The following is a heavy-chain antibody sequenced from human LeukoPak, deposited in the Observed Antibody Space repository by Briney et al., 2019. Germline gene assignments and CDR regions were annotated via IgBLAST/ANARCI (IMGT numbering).Heavy chain of an antibody. J-gene: IGHJ6*03. CDR2: INPSGGST. CDR1: GCTFTSYY. D-gene: IGHD6-6*01. CDR3: ARAGSGSSSSTYYYYMDV. V-gene: IGHV1-46*01. Sequence: ASVKVSCKASGCTFTSYYLHWVRQAPGQGLEWMGIINPSGGSTRYAQKFQGRVTMTRDMSTSTVYMELSSLRSEDTAVYYCARAGSGSSSSTYYYYMDVWGKGTTVTVSS.